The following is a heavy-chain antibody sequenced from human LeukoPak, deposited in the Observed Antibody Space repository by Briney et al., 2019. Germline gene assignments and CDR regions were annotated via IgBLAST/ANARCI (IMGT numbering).Heavy chain of an antibody. CDR2: ISYDGSNK. V-gene: IGHV3-30*18. CDR3: AKVREYRTGTTSYYYMDV. Sequence: GGSLRLSCAASGFTFSSYGMHWVRQAPGKGLGWVAVISYDGSNKYYADSVKGRFTISRDNSKNTLYLQMNSLRAEDTAVYYCAKVREYRTGTTSYYYMDVWGKGTTVTVSS. J-gene: IGHJ6*03. CDR1: GFTFSSYG. D-gene: IGHD1-1*01.